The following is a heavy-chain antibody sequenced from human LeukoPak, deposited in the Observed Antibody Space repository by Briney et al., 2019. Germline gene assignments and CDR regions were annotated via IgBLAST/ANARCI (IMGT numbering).Heavy chain of an antibody. Sequence: PGRSLRVSCAASGFTFSNYGMHWVRQAPGKGLEWVAVIWHDGSNKYYADSVKGRFTISRDNSKNTLYLQMNSLRAEDTAVYYCAKDMVVTAPFDYWGQGTLVTVSS. CDR2: IWHDGSNK. CDR1: GFTFSNYG. CDR3: AKDMVVTAPFDY. V-gene: IGHV3-33*06. D-gene: IGHD2-21*02. J-gene: IGHJ4*02.